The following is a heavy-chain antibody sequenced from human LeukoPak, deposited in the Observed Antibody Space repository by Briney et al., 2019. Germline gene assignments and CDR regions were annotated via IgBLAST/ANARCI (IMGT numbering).Heavy chain of an antibody. D-gene: IGHD2-15*01. CDR3: AKETLEVGTSGIDY. CDR2: ISGSGGGT. CDR1: GLTFRNYA. J-gene: IGHJ4*02. Sequence: GGSLRLSCAASGLTFRNYAMSWVRQAPGKGLEWVSGISGSGGGTYQADSVKGRFTISRDKSKNTLYLQMNTLRAEDTAVYYCAKETLEVGTSGIDYWGQGTLVTVSS. V-gene: IGHV3-23*01.